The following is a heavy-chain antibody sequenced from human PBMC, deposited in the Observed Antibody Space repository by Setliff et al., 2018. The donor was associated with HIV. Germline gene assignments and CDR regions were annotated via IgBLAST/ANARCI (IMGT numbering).Heavy chain of an antibody. J-gene: IGHJ6*03. CDR2: IYYSGST. Sequence: PSETLSLTCTVSAGSISTSSYYWGWIRQPPGKGLEWIGYIYYSGSTNYNPSLKSRVTISVDTSKRHFFLKLRSVTAADTAVYYCARQWAERVMDVWGNGTTVTVSS. D-gene: IGHD1-26*01. CDR3: ARQWAERVMDV. V-gene: IGHV4-61*05. CDR1: AGSISTSSYY.